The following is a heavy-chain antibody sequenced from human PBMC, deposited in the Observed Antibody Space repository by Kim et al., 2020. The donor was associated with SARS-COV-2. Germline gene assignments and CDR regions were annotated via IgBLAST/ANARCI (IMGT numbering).Heavy chain of an antibody. J-gene: IGHJ4*02. V-gene: IGHV3-30-3*01. CDR2: ISYDGSNK. CDR1: GFTFSSYA. D-gene: IGHD3-9*01. Sequence: GGSLRLSCAASGFTFSSYAMHWVRQAPGKGLEWVAVISYDGSNKYYADSVKGRFTISRDNSKNTLYLQMNSLRAEDTAVYYCASAILTGYPTGDYWGQGT. CDR3: ASAILTGYPTGDY.